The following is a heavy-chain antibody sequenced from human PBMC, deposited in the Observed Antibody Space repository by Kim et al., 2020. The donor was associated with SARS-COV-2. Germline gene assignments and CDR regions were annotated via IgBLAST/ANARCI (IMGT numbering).Heavy chain of an antibody. Sequence: SAKGRFTISRDNSKNTLYLQRNSLRAEDAAVYYCAKNPAGPPSRYYRMNVWGQGATVTVSS. V-gene: IGHV3-30*02. CDR3: AKNPAGPPSRYYRMNV. J-gene: IGHJ6*02.